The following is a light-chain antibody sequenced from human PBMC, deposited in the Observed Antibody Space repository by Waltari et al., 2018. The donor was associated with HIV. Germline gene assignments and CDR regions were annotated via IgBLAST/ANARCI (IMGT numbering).Light chain of an antibody. V-gene: IGKV1-33*01. CDR3: QQKFS. CDR2: DTS. CDR1: QDNRNH. Sequence: DIRVTQSPTSLSASVGDRVTITCQASQDNRNHVYWYQQKPGKAPRLLIYDTSTLQTEVPSRCRGTGYGTQFTVTISSLQPEVFAKYYCQQKFSFGGGTKVEI. J-gene: IGKJ4*01.